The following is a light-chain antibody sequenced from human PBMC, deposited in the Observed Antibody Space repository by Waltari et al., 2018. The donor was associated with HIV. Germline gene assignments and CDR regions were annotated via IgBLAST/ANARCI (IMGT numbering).Light chain of an antibody. CDR3: NSRDSSGNPNYV. Sequence: SSELTQDPAVSVALGQTVRITCQGDSLRSYYASWYQQKPGQAPVLVIYGKNNRPSGIPDRFSGASSGNTASLTITVAQAEDEADYYCNSRDSSGNPNYVFGTGTKVTVL. CDR2: GKN. V-gene: IGLV3-19*01. CDR1: SLRSYY. J-gene: IGLJ1*01.